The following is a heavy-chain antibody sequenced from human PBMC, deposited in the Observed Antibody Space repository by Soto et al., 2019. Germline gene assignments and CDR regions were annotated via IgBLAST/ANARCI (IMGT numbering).Heavy chain of an antibody. Sequence: GGSLRLSCAASGFTFSSYDMHWVRQATGKGLEWVSAIGTAGDTYYPGSVKGRFTISRENAKNSLYLQMNSLRAGDTAVYYCARASGNTPHEYYYYMDVWGKGTTVTVAS. CDR2: IGTAGDT. CDR3: ARASGNTPHEYYYYMDV. V-gene: IGHV3-13*01. J-gene: IGHJ6*03. CDR1: GFTFSSYD. D-gene: IGHD2-15*01.